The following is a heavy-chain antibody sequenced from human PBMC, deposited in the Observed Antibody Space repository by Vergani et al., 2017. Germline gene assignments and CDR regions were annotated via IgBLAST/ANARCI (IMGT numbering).Heavy chain of an antibody. CDR2: INPNSGGT. CDR3: AAERYYYDSMNGMDV. V-gene: IGHV1-2*02. J-gene: IGHJ6*02. D-gene: IGHD3-22*01. Sequence: QVQLVQSGAEVKKPGASVKVSCKASGYTFTGYYMHWVRQAPGQGLEWMGWINPNSGGTNYAQKFQGRVTMTRDTSISTAYMELSSLRSEDTAVYYCAAERYYYDSMNGMDVWGQGTTVTVSS. CDR1: GYTFTGYY.